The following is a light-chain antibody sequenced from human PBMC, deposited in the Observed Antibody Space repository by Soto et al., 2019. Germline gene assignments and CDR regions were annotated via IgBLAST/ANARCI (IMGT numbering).Light chain of an antibody. CDR2: AAS. V-gene: IGKV1-27*01. CDR1: QDIRNF. J-gene: IGKJ3*01. Sequence: DIQMTQSPTSLSASVGDRVTITCRASQDIRNFVAWYQQKPGKAPKLLIYAASTLQSGLPSRFSGSGSGTDFTLPINSLQPEDVATYSCQKYSSVPVFGPGTKVEIK. CDR3: QKYSSVPV.